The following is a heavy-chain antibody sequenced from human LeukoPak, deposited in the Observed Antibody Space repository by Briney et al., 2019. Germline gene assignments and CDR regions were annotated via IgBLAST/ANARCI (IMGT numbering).Heavy chain of an antibody. D-gene: IGHD6-13*01. CDR3: ARGFGYSSSWYYYYYYGMDV. V-gene: IGHV1-8*01. CDR2: MNPNIGNT. Sequence: ASVKVSCKASGYTFTSYDINWVRQATGQGLEWMGWMNPNIGNTGYAQKFQGRVTMTRNTSISTAYMELSSLRSEDTAVYYCARGFGYSSSWYYYYYYGMDVWGQGTTATVSS. CDR1: GYTFTSYD. J-gene: IGHJ6*02.